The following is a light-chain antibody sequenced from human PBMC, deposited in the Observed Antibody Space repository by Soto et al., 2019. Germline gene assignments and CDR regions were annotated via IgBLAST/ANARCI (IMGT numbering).Light chain of an antibody. CDR1: QSVSSSY. J-gene: IGKJ1*01. CDR2: DAS. Sequence: EIVLTQSPATLSLSPGERATLSCRASQSVSSSYVAWYQHRPGLAPRLLIHDASSRATGIPDRFSGTKSGTDFTLTIRRLEPEDVAVYYCQQYYTPSWTFGQGTKVDIK. V-gene: IGKV3D-20*01. CDR3: QQYYTPSWT.